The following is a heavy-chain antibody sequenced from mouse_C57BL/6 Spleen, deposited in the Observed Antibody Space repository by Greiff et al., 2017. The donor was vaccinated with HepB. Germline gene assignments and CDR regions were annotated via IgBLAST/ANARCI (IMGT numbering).Heavy chain of an antibody. Sequence: EVQLVESGGGLVKPGGSLKLSCAASGFTFSSYAMSWVRQTPEKRLEWVATISDGGSYTYYPDNVKGQFTISRDNAKNNLYLQMSHLKSEDTAMYYCARDQVTPTGYLYYSDYWGQGTTLTVSS. J-gene: IGHJ2*01. V-gene: IGHV5-4*01. CDR2: ISDGGSYT. CDR1: GFTFSSYA. CDR3: ARDQVTPTGYLYYSDY. D-gene: IGHD4-1*02.